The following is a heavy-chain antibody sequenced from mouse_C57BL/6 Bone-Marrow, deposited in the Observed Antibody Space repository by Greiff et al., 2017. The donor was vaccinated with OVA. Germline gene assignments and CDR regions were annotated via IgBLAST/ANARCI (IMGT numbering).Heavy chain of an antibody. J-gene: IGHJ3*01. V-gene: IGHV5-15*01. CDR1: GFTFSDYG. CDR3: ASMGDGYFPWFAY. CDR2: ISHLAYSI. Sequence: EVKLVESGGGLVQPGGSLKLSCAASGFTFSDYGMAWVRQAPRKGPEWVAFISHLAYSIYYADTVTGRFTISRENAKNTLYLEMSSLRSEDTAMYYWASMGDGYFPWFAYWGQGTLVTVSA. D-gene: IGHD2-3*01.